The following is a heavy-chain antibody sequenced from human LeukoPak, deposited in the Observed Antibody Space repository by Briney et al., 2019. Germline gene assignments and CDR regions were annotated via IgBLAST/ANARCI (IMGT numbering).Heavy chain of an antibody. CDR1: GYPFTNYW. J-gene: IGHJ4*02. CDR2: IYPGDSDT. D-gene: IGHD2-15*01. Sequence: LGESLKISCQGSGYPFTNYWIAWVRQLPGKGLEWMGIIYPGDSDTRYSPSFQGQVTISADTSMSTAYLQWSSLRASDTAMYYCASSTVTSGMAYYFDYWGQGTLVTVSS. V-gene: IGHV5-51*01. CDR3: ASSTVTSGMAYYFDY.